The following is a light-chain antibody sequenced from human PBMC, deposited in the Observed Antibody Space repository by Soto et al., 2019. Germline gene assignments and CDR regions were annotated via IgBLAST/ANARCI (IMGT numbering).Light chain of an antibody. CDR3: AAWDDSLNGQV. CDR1: SSTFGSFS. V-gene: IGLV1-44*01. CDR2: SNN. Sequence: QSALTQPPSASGTPGQRITISCSGSSSTFGSFSVTWYRQLPVTAPKLLIYSNNQRPSGVPVRFSGSKSGTSASLAFCGLQSEDEADYYCAAWDDSLNGQVFGTGTKVTVL. J-gene: IGLJ1*01.